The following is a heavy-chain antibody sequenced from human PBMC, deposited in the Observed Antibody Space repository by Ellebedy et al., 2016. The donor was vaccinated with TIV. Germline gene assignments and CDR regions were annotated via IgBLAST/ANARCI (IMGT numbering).Heavy chain of an antibody. CDR1: GASINSY. CDR3: ARKSLSNWSFDL. CDR2: VYYSGKT. Sequence: MPSETLSLTCTVSGASINSYWNWIRQPPGRGLEYIGYVYYSGKTNYSPSLKDRFTISLDTSKSQFSLNLNSVTAADTAVYYCARKSLSNWSFDLWGRGTLVTVSS. V-gene: IGHV4-59*01. J-gene: IGHJ2*01.